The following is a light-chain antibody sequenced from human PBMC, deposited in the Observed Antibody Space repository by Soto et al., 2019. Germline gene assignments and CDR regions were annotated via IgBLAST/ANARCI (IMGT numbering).Light chain of an antibody. J-gene: IGKJ3*01. V-gene: IGKV1-39*01. CDR2: AAS. CDR1: QRIDNY. CDR3: QQTYSTPFT. Sequence: QMTQSPSSLSASVGDRVTITCRASQRIDNYLNWYHQKPGKAPKLLIYAASNLQSGVPSRFSGSGSGTDFTLTISNLQPEDFATYYCQQTYSTPFTFGPGTKVDI.